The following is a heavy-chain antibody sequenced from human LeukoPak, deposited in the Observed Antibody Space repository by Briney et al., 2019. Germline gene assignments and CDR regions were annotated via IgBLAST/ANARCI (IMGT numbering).Heavy chain of an antibody. V-gene: IGHV1-18*01. CDR1: GYTFTSYG. J-gene: IGHJ1*01. CDR2: ISAYNGNT. Sequence: ASVKVSCKASGYTFTSYGISWVRQAPGQGLEWMGWISAYNGNTNYAQKLQGRVTMTTDTSTSTAYMELRSLRSDDTAVYYCANFHCSSTSCHLSGYFQHWGQGTLVTVSS. CDR3: ANFHCSSTSCHLSGYFQH. D-gene: IGHD2-2*01.